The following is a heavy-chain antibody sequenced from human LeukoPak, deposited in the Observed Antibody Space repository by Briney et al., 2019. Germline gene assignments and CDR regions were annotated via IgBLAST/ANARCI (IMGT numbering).Heavy chain of an antibody. V-gene: IGHV3-21*01. D-gene: IGHD5-12*01. CDR3: ARDRRGGYENYYYYYMDV. J-gene: IGHJ6*03. Sequence: GGSLRLSCAGSGFTFSRYTMNWVRQAPGKGLEWVSSISSGSIGMYYADSVKGRFTISRANAKNSVYLQMNSLRAEDTAVYYCARDRRGGYENYYYYYMDVCGKGTTVTVSS. CDR2: ISSGSIGM. CDR1: GFTFSRYT.